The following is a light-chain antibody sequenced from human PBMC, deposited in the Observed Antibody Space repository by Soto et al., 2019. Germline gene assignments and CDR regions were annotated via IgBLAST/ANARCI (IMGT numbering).Light chain of an antibody. V-gene: IGLV1-40*01. Sequence: VLTQPPSVSGAPGQRVTISCTGSSSNIGAGYDVHWYQQFPGTAPKLLIYGNSNRPSGVPDRFSGSKSGTSASLAITGLQAEDEADYYCQSYDSSLRGVFGSGTKVTVL. CDR1: SSNIGAGYD. CDR3: QSYDSSLRGV. CDR2: GNS. J-gene: IGLJ1*01.